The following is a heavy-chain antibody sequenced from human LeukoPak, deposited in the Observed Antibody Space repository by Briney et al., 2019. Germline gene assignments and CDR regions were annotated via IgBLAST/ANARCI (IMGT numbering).Heavy chain of an antibody. Sequence: GGSLRLSCAASGFTFSSYAMSWVRQAPGKGLEWVSAISGSGDSTYYADSVKGRFAISRDNSKNSLYMQMNSLRAEDTAVYYCARLYSYAMDVWGQGTTVTVSS. CDR1: GFTFSSYA. CDR3: ARLYSYAMDV. CDR2: ISGSGDST. V-gene: IGHV3-23*01. J-gene: IGHJ6*02.